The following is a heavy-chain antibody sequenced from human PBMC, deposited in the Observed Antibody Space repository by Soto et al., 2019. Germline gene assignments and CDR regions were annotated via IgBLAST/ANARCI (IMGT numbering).Heavy chain of an antibody. Sequence: TGKGLEWIGYIYYSGSTYYNPSLKSRVTISVDTSKNQFSLKLSSVTAADTAVYYCARVFYQFWRCQSPFRSLHPWGPAPLV. CDR2: IYYSGST. V-gene: IGHV4-31*02. D-gene: IGHD3-3*01. CDR3: ARVFYQFWRCQSPFRSLHP. J-gene: IGHJ5*02.